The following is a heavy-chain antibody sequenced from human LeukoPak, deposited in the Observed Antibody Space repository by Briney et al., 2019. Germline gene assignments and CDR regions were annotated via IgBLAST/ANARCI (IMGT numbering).Heavy chain of an antibody. J-gene: IGHJ4*02. D-gene: IGHD2/OR15-2a*01. CDR2: IYYRGNT. CDR1: GGSISSSSYY. CDR3: AREYYRGAFDY. Sequence: SETLSLTCTVSGGSISSSSYYWGWIRQPPGKGLEWIGGIYYRGNTYYNPSLKSRVTISVDTSKNQFSLKLSSVTAADTAVYYCAREYYRGAFDYWGQGTLVTVSS. V-gene: IGHV4-39*07.